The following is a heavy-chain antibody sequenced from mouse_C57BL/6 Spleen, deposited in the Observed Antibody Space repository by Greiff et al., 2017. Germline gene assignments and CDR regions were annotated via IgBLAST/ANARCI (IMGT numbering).Heavy chain of an antibody. J-gene: IGHJ2*01. V-gene: IGHV5-17*01. Sequence: EVQLKESGGGLVKPGGSLKLSCAASGFTFSDYGMHWVRQAPEKGLEWVAYISSGSSTIYYADTVKGRFTISRDNAKNTLFLQMTSLRSEDTAMYYCARRIIYYDYDEGGFDYWGQGTTLTVSS. CDR1: GFTFSDYG. CDR2: ISSGSSTI. D-gene: IGHD2-4*01. CDR3: ARRIIYYDYDEGGFDY.